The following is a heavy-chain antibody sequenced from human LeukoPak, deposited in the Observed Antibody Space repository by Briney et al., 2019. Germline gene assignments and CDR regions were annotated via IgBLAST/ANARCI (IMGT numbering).Heavy chain of an antibody. CDR2: INPNSGGT. CDR3: ARDPYSSGWYEDY. CDR1: GYTFTGYY. V-gene: IGHV1-2*02. D-gene: IGHD6-19*01. J-gene: IGHJ4*02. Sequence: ASVKVSCKASGYTFTGYYMHWVRQAPGQGLEWMGWINPNSGGTNYAQKFQGRVTMTRDTSISTAYMELSRLRSDDTAVYYCARDPYSSGWYEDYWGQRTLVTVSS.